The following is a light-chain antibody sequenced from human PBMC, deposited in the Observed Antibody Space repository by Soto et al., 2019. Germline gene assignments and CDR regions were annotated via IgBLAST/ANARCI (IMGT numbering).Light chain of an antibody. CDR1: HSISSW. J-gene: IGKJ1*01. V-gene: IGKV1-5*01. CDR3: QQYNNFWT. CDR2: DAS. Sequence: DIQMTQSPSALSAAVGDRVTITCRASHSISSWLAWYQQQPGKAPRLLIYDASYLERGVPSRFSGSGSGTEFTLTIIDLQPDDPGTYYFQQYNNFWTFVPGTQV.